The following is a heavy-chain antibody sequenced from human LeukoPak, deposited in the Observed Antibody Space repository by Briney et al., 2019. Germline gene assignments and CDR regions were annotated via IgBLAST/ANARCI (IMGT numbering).Heavy chain of an antibody. Sequence: PGGSLRLSCAASGFTLSSYSRNWVRQAPGKGLEWVSYISGGSSTIHNADSVKGRFTISRDNAKNLLYLLMDTLRAEDTAVYYCARVGSNQWLDYWGQGTLVTVSS. CDR1: GFTLSSYS. V-gene: IGHV3-48*01. D-gene: IGHD6-19*01. J-gene: IGHJ4*02. CDR3: ARVGSNQWLDY. CDR2: ISGGSSTI.